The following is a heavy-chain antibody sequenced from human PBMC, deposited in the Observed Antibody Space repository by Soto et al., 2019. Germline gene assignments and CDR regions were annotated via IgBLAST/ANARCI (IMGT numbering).Heavy chain of an antibody. D-gene: IGHD4-17*01. J-gene: IGHJ6*02. CDR3: TTDSRRGAYGSVDV. V-gene: IGHV1-24*01. CDR2: FDPEVGKT. CDR1: GHTLSELS. Sequence: QVQLVQSGAEVKKPGASVKVSCKVSGHTLSELSIYWVRQAPGKGLEWMGGFDPEVGKTIYTQKVQGRVTMSEDKSTDTAYLELRSLRFEDTAIYYCTTDSRRGAYGSVDVWGQGTNVTVSS.